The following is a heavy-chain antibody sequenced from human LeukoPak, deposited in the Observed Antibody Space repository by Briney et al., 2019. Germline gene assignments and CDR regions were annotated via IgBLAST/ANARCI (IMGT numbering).Heavy chain of an antibody. V-gene: IGHV3-21*01. CDR3: ARDLVTMVRGVIITRFDY. CDR2: ISSSSSYI. J-gene: IGHJ4*02. Sequence: GGSLRLSRAASGFTFSSYSMNWVRQAPGKGLEWVSSISSSSSYIYYADSVKGRFTISRDNAKNSLYLQMNSLRAEDTAVYYCARDLVTMVRGVIITRFDYWGQGTLVTVSS. CDR1: GFTFSSYS. D-gene: IGHD3-10*01.